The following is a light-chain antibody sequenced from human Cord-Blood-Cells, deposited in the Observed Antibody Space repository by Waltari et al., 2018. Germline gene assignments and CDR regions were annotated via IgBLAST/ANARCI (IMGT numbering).Light chain of an antibody. J-gene: IGKJ5*01. CDR2: WAS. Sequence: CKSSQSVLYSSNNKNYLAWYQQKPGQPPKLLIYWASTRESGVPDRFSGSGSGTDFTLTISSLQAEDVAVYYCQQYYSTPITFGQGTRLEIK. V-gene: IGKV4-1*01. CDR3: QQYYSTPIT. CDR1: QSVLYSSNNKNY.